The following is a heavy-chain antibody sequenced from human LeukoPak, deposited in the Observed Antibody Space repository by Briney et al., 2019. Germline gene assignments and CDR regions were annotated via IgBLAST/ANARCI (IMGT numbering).Heavy chain of an antibody. CDR3: ARGRLNLDIVVVVAGYYGMDV. J-gene: IGHJ6*02. CDR1: GYTFTSYD. Sequence: GASVKVSCKASGYTFTSYDINWVRQATGQGLEWMGWMNPNSGNTGYAQKFQGRVTMTRNTSISTAYMELSSLRSEDTAVYYCARGRLNLDIVVVVAGYYGMDVWGQGTTVTVSS. CDR2: MNPNSGNT. V-gene: IGHV1-8*01. D-gene: IGHD2-15*01.